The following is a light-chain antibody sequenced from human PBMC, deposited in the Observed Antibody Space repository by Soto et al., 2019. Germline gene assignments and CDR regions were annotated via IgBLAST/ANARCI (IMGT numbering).Light chain of an antibody. Sequence: DIQMTQSPSTLSASVGDRVTITCRASQSISSWLAWYQQKPGKAPKLLIYDASSLESGVPSRFSGSGSGTQFTLTISSRQPDDVSTYYCKQYNSYWEWTFGRGTKVEIK. J-gene: IGKJ1*01. V-gene: IGKV1-5*01. CDR1: QSISSW. CDR2: DAS. CDR3: KQYNSYWEWT.